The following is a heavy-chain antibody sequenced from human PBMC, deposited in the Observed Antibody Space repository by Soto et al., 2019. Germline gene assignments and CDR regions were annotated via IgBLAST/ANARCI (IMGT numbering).Heavy chain of an antibody. Sequence: EVQLLESGGGLVQPGGSLRLSCAASGFTFSSYAMSWVRQAPGKGLEWVSAISGSGGSTYYADSVKGRFTISRDNSKNKLYLQMNSLRAEDTAVYYCAKVARGIIVVVPAASAEYYFDYWGQGTLVTVSS. V-gene: IGHV3-23*01. J-gene: IGHJ4*02. CDR1: GFTFSSYA. CDR2: ISGSGGST. CDR3: AKVARGIIVVVPAASAEYYFDY. D-gene: IGHD2-2*01.